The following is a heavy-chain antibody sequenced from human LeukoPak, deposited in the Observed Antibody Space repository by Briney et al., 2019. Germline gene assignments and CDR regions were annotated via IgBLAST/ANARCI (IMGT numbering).Heavy chain of an antibody. V-gene: IGHV4-39*07. D-gene: IGHD2-21*01. J-gene: IGHJ3*02. Sequence: PSETLSLTCTVPGGSISSSSYYWAWIRQPPGKGLEWIGSIYYSGSTYYNPSLKSRVTISVDTSKNQFSLKLSSVTAADTAVYYCARWGLAPPYAFDIWGQGTMVTVSS. CDR1: GGSISSSSYY. CDR3: ARWGLAPPYAFDI. CDR2: IYYSGST.